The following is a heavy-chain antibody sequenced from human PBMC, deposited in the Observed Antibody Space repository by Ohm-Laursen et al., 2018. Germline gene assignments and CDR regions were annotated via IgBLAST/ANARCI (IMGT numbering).Heavy chain of an antibody. Sequence: GSLRLSCSASGFTFSSYEMNWVRQAPGKGLEWVSYISSSGSTIYYADSVKGRFTISRDNAKNSLYLQMNSLRAEDTAVYYCARDPDYGGMDVWGQGTTVTVSS. CDR1: GFTFSSYE. CDR2: ISSSGSTI. V-gene: IGHV3-48*03. CDR3: ARDPDYGGMDV. J-gene: IGHJ6*02.